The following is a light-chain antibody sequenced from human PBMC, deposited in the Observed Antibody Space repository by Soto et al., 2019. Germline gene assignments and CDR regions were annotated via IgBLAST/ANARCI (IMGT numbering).Light chain of an antibody. CDR2: DDN. CDR1: SSNIGGNS. J-gene: IGLJ1*01. Sequence: QSVLTQPPSVSAAPGQKVTNSCSGSSSNIGGNSVSWYQQLPGTAPKLLIYDDNKRPSGIPDRFSGSKSGTSATLGITGFQTGDEADYYCTSYTSINTYFFGTGTKVTVL. CDR3: TSYTSINTYF. V-gene: IGLV1-51*01.